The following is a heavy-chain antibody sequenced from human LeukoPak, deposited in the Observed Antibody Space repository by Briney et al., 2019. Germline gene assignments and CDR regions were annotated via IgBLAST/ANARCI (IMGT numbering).Heavy chain of an antibody. D-gene: IGHD1-1*01. CDR3: AREVQLERQGTFDY. Sequence: GGSLRLSRAASGFTFSSYAMSWVRQAPGKGLEWVSAISGSGGSTYYADSVKGRFTISRDNSKNTLYLQMNSLRAEDTAVYYCAREVQLERQGTFDYWGQGTLVTVSS. J-gene: IGHJ4*02. CDR2: ISGSGGST. V-gene: IGHV3-23*01. CDR1: GFTFSSYA.